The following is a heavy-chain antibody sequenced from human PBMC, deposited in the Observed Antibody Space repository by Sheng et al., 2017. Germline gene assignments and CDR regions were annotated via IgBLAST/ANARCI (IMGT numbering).Heavy chain of an antibody. J-gene: IGHJ4*02. CDR2: INPSGGAT. D-gene: IGHD2-8*01. V-gene: IGHV1-46*01. Sequence: QVQLVQSGAEVNKPGASVKVSCKASGYTFTTYYIHWVREAPGQGLEWMGIINPSGGATNYAQNFQGRVTMTSDTATSTVYMELSSLRSDDTAVYYCARANYFGSWGQGTLVTVSS. CDR3: ARANYFGS. CDR1: GYTFTTYY.